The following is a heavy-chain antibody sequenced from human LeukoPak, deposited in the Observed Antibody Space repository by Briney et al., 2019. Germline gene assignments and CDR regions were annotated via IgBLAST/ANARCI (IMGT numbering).Heavy chain of an antibody. Sequence: SETLSLTCAVYNGSLSGYFWTWIRQPPGKGLEWIGSFSCSGSTYYNPSLKSRVTISVDTSKSQFSLYMDSVTAAGTAVYYCARDWNRYAYWGQGTLVTVSS. J-gene: IGHJ4*02. D-gene: IGHD1-1*01. V-gene: IGHV4-34*11. CDR1: NGSLSGYF. CDR2: FSCSGST. CDR3: ARDWNRYAY.